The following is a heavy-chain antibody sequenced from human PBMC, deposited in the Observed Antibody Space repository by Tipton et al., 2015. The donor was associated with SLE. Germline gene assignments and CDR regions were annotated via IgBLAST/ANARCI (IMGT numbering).Heavy chain of an antibody. D-gene: IGHD1-26*01. CDR2: ITRRGKT. V-gene: IGHV4-34*01. CDR1: DGSLSNYY. J-gene: IGHJ4*01. CDR3: AIPTVGATGGFDS. Sequence: LRLSCAVHDGSLSNYYWSWFRRPPGRGLEWIGEITRRGKTNHIPSLKTRVTISVDTSRNQFSLKLTSVTAADTAVYYCAIPTVGATGGFDSWGHGTLVIVSS.